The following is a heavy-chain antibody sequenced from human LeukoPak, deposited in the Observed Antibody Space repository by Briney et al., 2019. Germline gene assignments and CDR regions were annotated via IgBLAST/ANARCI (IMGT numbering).Heavy chain of an antibody. Sequence: GGSLRLSCAASGFTFSNYWMAWARQAPGKGLEWVSYISSSSSTIYYADSVKGRFTISRDNAKNSLYLQMNSLRAEDTAVYYCASSDFSPYYYYYMDVWGKGTTVTVSS. CDR3: ASSDFSPYYYYYMDV. J-gene: IGHJ6*03. V-gene: IGHV3-48*01. CDR2: ISSSSSTI. D-gene: IGHD2/OR15-2a*01. CDR1: GFTFSNYW.